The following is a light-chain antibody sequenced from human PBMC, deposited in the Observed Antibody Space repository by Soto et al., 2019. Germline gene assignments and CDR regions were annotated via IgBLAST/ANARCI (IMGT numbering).Light chain of an antibody. CDR2: GAS. Sequence: EIVLTQSPGTLSLSPGERATLSCRASQSGFSTYLAWFRQKPGQAPRLLIYGASTRAAGVPDRFSGSGSATDFTLTISRLEPEDFAVYYCHQYGNSPWTLGQGTLVE. CDR1: QSGFSTY. CDR3: HQYGNSPWT. J-gene: IGKJ1*01. V-gene: IGKV3-20*01.